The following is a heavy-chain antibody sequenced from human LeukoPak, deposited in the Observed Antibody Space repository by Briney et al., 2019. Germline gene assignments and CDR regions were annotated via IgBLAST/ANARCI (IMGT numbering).Heavy chain of an antibody. V-gene: IGHV3-30*02. CDR1: GFTFSSYG. CDR3: AKDATMVRGVADFIDY. D-gene: IGHD3-10*01. Sequence: GGSLRLSCAASGFTFSSYGMHWVRQAPDKGLEWVAFIRYDGSNKYYADSVKGRFTISRDNSKNTLYLQMNSLRAEDTAVYYCAKDATMVRGVADFIDYWGQGTLVTVSS. CDR2: IRYDGSNK. J-gene: IGHJ4*02.